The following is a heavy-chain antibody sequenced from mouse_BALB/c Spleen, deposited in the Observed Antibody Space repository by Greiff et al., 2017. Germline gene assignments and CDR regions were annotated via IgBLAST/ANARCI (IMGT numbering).Heavy chain of an antibody. CDR2: IYPGDGDT. CDR1: GYTFTSYW. CDR3: ARIEDYDYEDYAMDY. D-gene: IGHD2-4*01. J-gene: IGHJ4*01. Sequence: QVQLQQSGAELARPGASVKLSCKASGYTFTSYWMQWVKQRPGQGLEWIGAIYPGDGDTRYTQKFKGKATLTADKSSSTAYMQLSSLASEDSAVYYCARIEDYDYEDYAMDYWGQGTSVTVSS. V-gene: IGHV1-87*01.